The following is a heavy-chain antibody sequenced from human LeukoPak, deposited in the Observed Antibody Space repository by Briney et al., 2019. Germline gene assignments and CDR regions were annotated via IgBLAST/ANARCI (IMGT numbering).Heavy chain of an antibody. D-gene: IGHD3-9*01. V-gene: IGHV3-23*01. CDR1: GFTLSKHP. J-gene: IGHJ4*02. Sequence: GGSLRLSCAASGFTLSKHPMYWVRQAPGKGLEWVSSLSDTGVSRHYADSVKGRFTISRDNSKSTLYLQMDSLRVEDTAIYYCAKEYDTLTDYHYDYWGQGTLVTVSS. CDR3: AKEYDTLTDYHYDY. CDR2: LSDTGVSR.